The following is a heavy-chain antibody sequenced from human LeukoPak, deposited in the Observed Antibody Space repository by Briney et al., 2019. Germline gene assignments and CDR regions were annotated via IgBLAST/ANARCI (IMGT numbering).Heavy chain of an antibody. CDR1: GGTFSSYT. V-gene: IGHV1-69*02. CDR3: ARGPSGGLPYYFDY. CDR2: IIPILGIA. J-gene: IGHJ4*02. Sequence: GASVKVSCKASGGTFSSYTISWVRQAPGQGLEWMGRIIPILGIANYAQKFQGRVTITADKSTSTAYMELSCLRSEDTAVYYCARGPSGGLPYYFDYWGQGTLVTVSS.